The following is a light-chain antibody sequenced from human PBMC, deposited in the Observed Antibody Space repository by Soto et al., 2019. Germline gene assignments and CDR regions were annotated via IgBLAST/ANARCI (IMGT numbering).Light chain of an antibody. CDR3: NSYTSSSTYG. V-gene: IGLV2-14*01. J-gene: IGLJ1*01. CDR1: SSDVATYKY. CDR2: EVS. Sequence: QSALTQPASVSGSPGQSITISCTGISSDVATYKYVSWYQQHPGKAPKLMIYEVSNRPSGVSNRFSGSKSGNTASLTISGLQAEDEADYYCNSYTSSSTYGFGTGPKLTVL.